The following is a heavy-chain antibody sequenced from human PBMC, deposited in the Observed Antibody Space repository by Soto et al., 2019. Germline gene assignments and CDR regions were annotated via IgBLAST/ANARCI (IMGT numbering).Heavy chain of an antibody. CDR2: IYYSGST. CDR3: ASSTSSSPFYYYGMDV. V-gene: IGHV4-59*01. Sequence: SETLSLTCTVSGGSISGYYWSWIRQPPGKGLEWIGYIYYSGSTNYNPSLKSRVTISVDTSKNQFSLKLSSVTAADTAVYYCASSTSSSPFYYYGMDVWGQGTTVTVSS. D-gene: IGHD2-2*01. J-gene: IGHJ6*02. CDR1: GGSISGYY.